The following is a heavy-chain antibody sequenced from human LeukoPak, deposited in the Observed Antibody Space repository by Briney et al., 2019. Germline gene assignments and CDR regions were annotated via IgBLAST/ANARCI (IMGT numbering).Heavy chain of an antibody. CDR2: IYCSGST. J-gene: IGHJ4*02. CDR3: ARGPDLDY. D-gene: IGHD1-14*01. Sequence: SETLSLTCAVSGGSISSGGYSWSWIRQPPGKGLEWIGYIYCSGSTYYNPSLKSRVTISVDTSKNQFSLKLSSVTAADTAVYYCARGPDLDYWGQGTLVTVSS. CDR1: GGSISSGGYS. V-gene: IGHV4-30-4*07.